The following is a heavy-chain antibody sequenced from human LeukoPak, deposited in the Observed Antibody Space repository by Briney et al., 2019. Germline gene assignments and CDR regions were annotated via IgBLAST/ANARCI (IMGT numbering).Heavy chain of an antibody. CDR2: ISSISSYT. J-gene: IGHJ6*02. V-gene: IGHV3-11*03. CDR3: VGYGSNPGKNVYYYYYGMDV. Sequence: GGSLRHSRVPCRFTVSDYYMSWIRPAPRKGLEWVSYISSISSYTNNADSVKGRFTISRDNAKKSLNLQMNSLSAEDTAVYYCVGYGSNPGKNVYYYYYGMDVWGQGTTVTVSS. D-gene: IGHD4-23*01. CDR1: RFTVSDYY.